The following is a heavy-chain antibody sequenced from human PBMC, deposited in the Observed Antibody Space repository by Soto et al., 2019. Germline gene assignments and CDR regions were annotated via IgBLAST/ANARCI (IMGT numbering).Heavy chain of an antibody. CDR3: SRGETGVVRKGEDV. Sequence: PGESLKISCEGSGYTFTSYYITWARQLPGKGLEWMGRIDPSDSYTTYNPSFRGQVTISADKSIRTAYLQWSSLEASDSGMYYCSRGETGVVRKGEDVWGQGTRVTVS. CDR2: IDPSDSYT. J-gene: IGHJ6*02. CDR1: GYTFTSYY. D-gene: IGHD3-10*01. V-gene: IGHV5-10-1*04.